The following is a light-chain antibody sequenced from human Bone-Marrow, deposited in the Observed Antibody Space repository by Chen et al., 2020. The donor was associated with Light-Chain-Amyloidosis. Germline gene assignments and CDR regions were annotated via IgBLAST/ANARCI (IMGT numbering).Light chain of an antibody. CDR1: TNDVGRYKY. V-gene: IGLV2-14*03. CDR3: GSFTTTNSIV. Sequence: QSALTQPASVSGSPGQSIPISCTGTTNDVGRYKYVSWYQQHPGKAPKLLIHDVDSRPSGISDRFSGSQSGNTASLTISGLQADDEADDYCGSFTTTNSIVFGGGTKLTVL. CDR2: DVD. J-gene: IGLJ2*01.